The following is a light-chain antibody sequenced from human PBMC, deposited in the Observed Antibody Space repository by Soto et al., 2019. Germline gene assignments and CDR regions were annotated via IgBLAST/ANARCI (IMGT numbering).Light chain of an antibody. CDR2: GVS. V-gene: IGKV1-9*01. CDR3: QHLHWA. Sequence: IHLTQSPSSLSASVGDRVTITCRASQEISGYLAWYQQTPGKAPKLLIYGVSTLQDGVSSRFSGRGSVTDFSLTISSLQPDDFATYYCQHLHWAFGPGT. J-gene: IGKJ1*01. CDR1: QEISGY.